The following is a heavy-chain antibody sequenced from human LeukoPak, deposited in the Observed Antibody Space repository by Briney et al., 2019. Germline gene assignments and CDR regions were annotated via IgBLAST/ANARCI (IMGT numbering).Heavy chain of an antibody. Sequence: PSETLSLTCTVSGGSISSTNYYWGWIRQPPGKGLEWIGSIYYSGSTFYNPSLNSRVTISVDTSKNQFSLKLSSVTAADTAVYYCARETYYYYYMDVWGKGTTVTVSS. V-gene: IGHV4-39*07. CDR3: ARETYYYYYMDV. CDR1: GGSISSTNYY. CDR2: IYYSGST. J-gene: IGHJ6*03.